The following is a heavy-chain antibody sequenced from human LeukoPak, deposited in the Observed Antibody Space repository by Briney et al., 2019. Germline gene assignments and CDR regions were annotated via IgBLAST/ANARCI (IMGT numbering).Heavy chain of an antibody. CDR3: ASFRDSDN. CDR2: INSAGSST. D-gene: IGHD2-21*01. V-gene: IGHV3-74*01. Sequence: GGSLRLSCAVSGLTFSNVWMHWVRQAPGQGLVWVSRINSAGSSTVYADPVKGRFTIARDNAKNMLYLYMDSLRVEDTAVYYCASFRDSDNWCQGTMVTVSS. J-gene: IGHJ3*02. CDR1: GLTFSNVW.